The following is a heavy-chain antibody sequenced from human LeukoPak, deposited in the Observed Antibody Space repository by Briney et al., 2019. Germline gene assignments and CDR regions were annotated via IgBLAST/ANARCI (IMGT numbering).Heavy chain of an antibody. D-gene: IGHD5-18*01. J-gene: IGHJ4*02. CDR2: VYYTGAT. V-gene: IGHV4-59*01. Sequence: SETLSLACTVSIGSIGNYYWTWIRQPPGKGLEWIGFVYYTGATNYNPSLRGRVTISLDTSKNQFSLQLNSVTAADTAVYYCARAGYSYGTGYYFDYRGQGTLVTVSS. CDR1: IGSIGNYY. CDR3: ARAGYSYGTGYYFDY.